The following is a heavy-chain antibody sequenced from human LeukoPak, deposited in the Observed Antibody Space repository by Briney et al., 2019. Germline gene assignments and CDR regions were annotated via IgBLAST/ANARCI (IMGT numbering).Heavy chain of an antibody. CDR2: ISAYNGNT. CDR3: AREAHGSGTYYSDY. CDR1: GYTFTGYY. J-gene: IGHJ4*02. V-gene: IGHV1-18*04. Sequence: ASVKVSCKASGYTFTGYYMHWVRQAPGQGLEWMGWISAYNGNTNYAQKLQGRVTMTTDTSTSTAYMELRSLRSDDTAVYYCAREAHGSGTYYSDYWGQGTLVTVSS. D-gene: IGHD3-10*01.